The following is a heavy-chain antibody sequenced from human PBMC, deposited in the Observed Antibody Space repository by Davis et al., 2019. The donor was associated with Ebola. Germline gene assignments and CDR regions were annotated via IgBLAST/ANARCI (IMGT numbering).Heavy chain of an antibody. J-gene: IGHJ6*02. V-gene: IGHV1-18*04. CDR3: ARGHYYGMDV. CDR2: ITAYNGNT. Sequence: ASVKVSCMASGYTFTSYGLSWVQQAPGQGLEWTGWITAYNGNTNYAQKLQGRVTLTTDTSTSTAYMELRSLRSDDTAVYYGARGHYYGMDVWGQGTTVTVSS. CDR1: GYTFTSYG.